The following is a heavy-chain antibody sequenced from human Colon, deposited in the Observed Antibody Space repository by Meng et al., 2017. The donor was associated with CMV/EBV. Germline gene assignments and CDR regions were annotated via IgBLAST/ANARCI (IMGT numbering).Heavy chain of an antibody. V-gene: IGHV3-72*01. CDR3: ARIGGWVGAGDVYDF. D-gene: IGHD1-26*01. CDR1: GFSFSDHH. J-gene: IGHJ3*01. CDR2: IRNKAHSHTT. Sequence: GGSLRLSCAAYGFSFSDHHMDWVRQAPGKGLEWIGRIRNKAHSHTTEYAASVRGRFSVSRDDSKRSLYLQMNSLKTEDTAVYFCARIGGWVGAGDVYDFWGQGTMVTVSS.